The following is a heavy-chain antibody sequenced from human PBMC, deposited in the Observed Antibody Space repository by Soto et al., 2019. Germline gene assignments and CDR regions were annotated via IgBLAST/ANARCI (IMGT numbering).Heavy chain of an antibody. CDR1: GYTFNFYS. J-gene: IGHJ6*02. D-gene: IGHD2-2*01. V-gene: IGHV1-18*01. CDR2: INTDDGET. CDR3: ATSGGISTSYYYYGMDA. Sequence: ASVKVSCKASGYTFNFYSLSWVRQAPGQGLEWMGRINTDDGETNYAQKFQGRVTMTEDTSTDTAYMELSSLRSEDTAVYYCATSGGISTSYYYYGMDAWGQGTTVTVSS.